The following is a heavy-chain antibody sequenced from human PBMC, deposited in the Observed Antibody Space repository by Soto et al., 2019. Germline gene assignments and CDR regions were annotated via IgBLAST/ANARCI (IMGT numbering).Heavy chain of an antibody. Sequence: PSETLSLTCAFYGGSFSGYYWSWIRQPPGKGLEWIGEINHSGSTNYNPSLKSRVTISVDTSKNQFSLKLSSVTAADTAVYYCARVVDYYDSSGLFDYWGQGTLVTVSS. D-gene: IGHD3-22*01. CDR3: ARVVDYYDSSGLFDY. CDR2: INHSGST. CDR1: GGSFSGYY. J-gene: IGHJ4*02. V-gene: IGHV4-34*01.